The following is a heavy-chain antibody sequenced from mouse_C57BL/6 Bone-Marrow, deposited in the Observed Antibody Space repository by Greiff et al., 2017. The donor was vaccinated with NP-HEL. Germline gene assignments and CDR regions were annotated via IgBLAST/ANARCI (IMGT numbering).Heavy chain of an antibody. D-gene: IGHD1-1*01. V-gene: IGHV1-26*01. CDR3: ARGLLLRSYFDY. CDR2: INPNNGGT. J-gene: IGHJ2*01. CDR1: GYTFTDYY. Sequence: EVQLHPSGPELVKPGASVKISCKASGYTFTDYYMNWVKQSHGKSLEWIGDINPNNGGTSYNQKFKGKATLTVDKSSSTAYMELRSLTSEDSAVYYCARGLLLRSYFDYWGQGTTLTVSS.